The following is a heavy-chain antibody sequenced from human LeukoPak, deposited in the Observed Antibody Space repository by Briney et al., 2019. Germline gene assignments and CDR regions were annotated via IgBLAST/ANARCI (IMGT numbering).Heavy chain of an antibody. CDR1: GFTFSSYW. V-gene: IGHV3-7*01. J-gene: IGHJ4*02. CDR3: ARDPTRRFDL. Sequence: GGSLRLSCATSGFTFSSYWMTWVRQAPGKGLERVASIVEDGSETYYLDSVKGRFTFSRDNAKNSLYLQMNSLRGEDTAVYYCARDPTRRFDLWGQGTLVTVSS. CDR2: IVEDGSET.